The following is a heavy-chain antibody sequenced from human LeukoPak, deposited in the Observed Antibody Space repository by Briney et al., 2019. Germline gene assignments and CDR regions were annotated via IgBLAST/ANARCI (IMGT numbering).Heavy chain of an antibody. CDR2: ISSSGSTI. J-gene: IGHJ5*02. CDR3: ASATWTHRGFDP. CDR1: GFTFSSYE. D-gene: IGHD5-24*01. V-gene: IGHV3-48*03. Sequence: GGSLRLSCAASGFTFSSYEMNWVRQAPGKGLEWVSYISSSGSTIYYADSVKGRFTISRDNSRNTLYLQMNSLRAEDTAVYYCASATWTHRGFDPWGQGTLVTVSS.